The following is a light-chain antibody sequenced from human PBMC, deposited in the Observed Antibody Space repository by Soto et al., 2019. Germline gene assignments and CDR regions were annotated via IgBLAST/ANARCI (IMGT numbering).Light chain of an antibody. V-gene: IGKV2-28*01. Sequence: DIVMTQSPLSLPVTPGEPASISCRSSRSLLHSNGYNYLDWYLQKPGQSPQLLIYLGSYRASGVPDRFSGSGSGTDFTLKISRVEAEDVGVYYCMQALQTRTFGQGTKVDIK. CDR2: LGS. CDR1: RSLLHSNGYNY. CDR3: MQALQTRT. J-gene: IGKJ1*01.